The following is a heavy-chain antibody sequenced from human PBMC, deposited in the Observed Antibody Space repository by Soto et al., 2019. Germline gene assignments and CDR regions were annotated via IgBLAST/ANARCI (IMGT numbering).Heavy chain of an antibody. CDR2: FYSSGSI. Sequence: SETLSLTCFVSGYSITAGGYYWSWIRHHPGKGLEWIGSFYSSGSIIYNPPLRSRVSISGDTSSNQFSMSLTSVTAADTARYYCARMYSSGSGWFHPWGQGTLVTVSS. D-gene: IGHD6-19*01. CDR3: ARMYSSGSGWFHP. J-gene: IGHJ5*02. V-gene: IGHV4-31*03. CDR1: GYSITAGGYY.